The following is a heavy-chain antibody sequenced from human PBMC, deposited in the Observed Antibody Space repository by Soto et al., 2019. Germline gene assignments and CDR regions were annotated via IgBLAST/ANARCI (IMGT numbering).Heavy chain of an antibody. CDR3: AFTARLRGTHAFDI. D-gene: IGHD6-6*01. V-gene: IGHV1-2*04. CDR1: GYTFTGYY. Sequence: ASVKVSCKASGYTFTGYYMHWVRQAPGQGLEWMGWINPNSGGTNYAQKFQGWVTMTRDTSISTAYMELSRLRSGDTAVYYCAFTARLRGTHAFDIRGQGTMVTVSS. CDR2: INPNSGGT. J-gene: IGHJ3*02.